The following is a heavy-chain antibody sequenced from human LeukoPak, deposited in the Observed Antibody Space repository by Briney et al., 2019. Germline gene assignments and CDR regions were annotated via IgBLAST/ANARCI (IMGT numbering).Heavy chain of an antibody. CDR1: GYTFTVYY. J-gene: IGHJ3*02. V-gene: IGHV1-2*02. Sequence: ASVKVSCKASGYTFTVYYMHWVRQAPRQGREWMGWINPNSGGTNYAQKFQGRVTMTRDTSISTAYMELSRLRSDDTAVYYCARAITIFGVVSAFDIWGQGTMVTVSS. CDR3: ARAITIFGVVSAFDI. D-gene: IGHD3-3*01. CDR2: INPNSGGT.